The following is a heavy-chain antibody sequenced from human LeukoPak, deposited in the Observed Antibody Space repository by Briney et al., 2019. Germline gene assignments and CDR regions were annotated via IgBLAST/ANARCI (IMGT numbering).Heavy chain of an antibody. J-gene: IGHJ4*02. V-gene: IGHV4-59*01. D-gene: IGHD3-10*01. CDR1: GGSISSYY. CDR2: IYYNGST. CDR3: ARQTMVRGVDY. Sequence: PSETLSLTCTVSGGSISSYYWSWIRQPPGKGLEWIGYIYYNGSTNYNPSLKSRVTISVDTSKNQFSLKLSSVTAADTAVYYCARQTMVRGVDYWGQGTLVTVSS.